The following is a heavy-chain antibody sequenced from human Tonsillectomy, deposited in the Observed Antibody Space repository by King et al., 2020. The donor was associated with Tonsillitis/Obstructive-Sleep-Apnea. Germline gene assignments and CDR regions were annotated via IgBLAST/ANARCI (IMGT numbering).Heavy chain of an antibody. J-gene: IGHJ3*02. Sequence: VQLVESGGGLVEPGGSLRLSCTASGFTFTNYWMHWVRQAPGNGLEWVGRIKSKTDGGTTDYAARVEARFTMSRDDSKNTLYLHMDSLKTEDTAVYYCNADKEDCHGMTCYNAFAIWGQGTMVTVSS. CDR1: GFTFTNYW. D-gene: IGHD2-2*02. CDR2: IKSKTDGGTT. V-gene: IGHV3-15*01. CDR3: NADKEDCHGMTCYNAFAI.